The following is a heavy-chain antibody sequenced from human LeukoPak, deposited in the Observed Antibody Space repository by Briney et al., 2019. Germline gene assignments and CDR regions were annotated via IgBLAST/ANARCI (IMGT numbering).Heavy chain of an antibody. CDR1: GYTFTSYG. J-gene: IGHJ4*02. Sequence: EASVKVSCKASGYTFTSYGISWVRQAPGQGLEWMGGIIPIFGTANYAQKFQGRVTITTDESTSTAYMELSSLRSEDTAVYYCARYSSSSDYFDYWGQGTLVTVSS. CDR3: ARYSSSSDYFDY. D-gene: IGHD6-6*01. CDR2: IIPIFGTA. V-gene: IGHV1-69*05.